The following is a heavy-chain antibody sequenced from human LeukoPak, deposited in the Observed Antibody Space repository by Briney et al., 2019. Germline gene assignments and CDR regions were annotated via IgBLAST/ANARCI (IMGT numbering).Heavy chain of an antibody. CDR1: GGSFSDYY. D-gene: IGHD2-21*02. CDR2: VNLSRST. CDR3: ASVVVTAISSHSDY. V-gene: IGHV4-34*01. Sequence: PSETLSLTCAVYGGSFSDYYWGWIRQPPGKGLEWIGEVNLSRSTNYNPSLKSRVTISLDTSKNQFSLKLSSVTAADTAVYYCASVVVTAISSHSDYWGQGTLVTVSS. J-gene: IGHJ4*02.